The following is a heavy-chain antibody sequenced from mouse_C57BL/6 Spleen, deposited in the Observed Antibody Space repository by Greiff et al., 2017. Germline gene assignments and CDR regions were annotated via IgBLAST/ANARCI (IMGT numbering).Heavy chain of an antibody. D-gene: IGHD1-1*01. Sequence: VHVKQSVAELVRPGASVKLSCTASGFNIKNTYMHWVKQRPEQGLEWIGRIDPANGNTKYAPKFQGKATITAATSSNTASLQLSSLTSEDTAIYCGAPVITRGNDARDCWGQGTSVTVAS. V-gene: IGHV14-3*01. CDR2: IDPANGNT. J-gene: IGHJ4*01. CDR1: GFNIKNTY. CDR3: APVITRGNDARDC.